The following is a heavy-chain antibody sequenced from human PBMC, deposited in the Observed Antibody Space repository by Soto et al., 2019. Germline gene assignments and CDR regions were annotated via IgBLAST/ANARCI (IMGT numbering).Heavy chain of an antibody. J-gene: IGHJ4*02. V-gene: IGHV1-18*01. CDR1: GYTFTSYG. Sequence: ASVKVSCKASGYTFTSYGISWVRQAPGQGLEWMGWISAYNGNTNYAQKLQGRVTMTTDTSTSTAYMELRSLRSDDTAVYYCARGKPVQGYLFGAAAYVAGFDYWGQGTLVTVSS. CDR3: ARGKPVQGYLFGAAAYVAGFDY. D-gene: IGHD6-13*01. CDR2: ISAYNGNT.